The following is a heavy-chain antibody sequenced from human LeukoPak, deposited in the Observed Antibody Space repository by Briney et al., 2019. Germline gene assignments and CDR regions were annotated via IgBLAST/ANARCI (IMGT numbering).Heavy chain of an antibody. CDR1: GGSFSGYY. CDR2: INHSRST. Sequence: PSETLSLTCAVYGGSFSGYYWSWIRQPPGKGLEWIGEINHSRSTNYNPSLKSRVTISVDTSKNQFSLKLSSVTAADTAVYYCARTGRGVSFDPWGQGTLVTASS. D-gene: IGHD1-1*01. CDR3: ARTGRGVSFDP. J-gene: IGHJ5*02. V-gene: IGHV4-34*01.